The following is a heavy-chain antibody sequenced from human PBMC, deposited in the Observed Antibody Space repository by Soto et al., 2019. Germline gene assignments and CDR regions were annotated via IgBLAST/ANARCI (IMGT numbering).Heavy chain of an antibody. Sequence: NPSETLSLTCTVSGGSISSGGYYWSWIRQHPGKGLEWIGYIYYSGSTYYNPSLKSRVTISVDTSKNQFSLKLSSVTAADTAVYYCARQGKKSGYYAGNRFDPWGQGTLVTV. CDR2: IYYSGST. J-gene: IGHJ5*02. V-gene: IGHV4-31*03. D-gene: IGHD3-22*01. CDR3: ARQGKKSGYYAGNRFDP. CDR1: GGSISSGGYY.